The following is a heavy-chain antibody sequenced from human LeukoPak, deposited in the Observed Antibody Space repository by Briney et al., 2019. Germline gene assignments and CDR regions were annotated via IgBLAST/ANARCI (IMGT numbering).Heavy chain of an antibody. D-gene: IGHD2-21*02. CDR2: ISWNSGSI. CDR3: AKDPGGDGDY. V-gene: IGHV3-9*01. J-gene: IGHJ4*02. Sequence: GGSLRLSCAASGFTFDDYGMSWVRQAPGKGLEWVSGISWNSGSIGYADSVKGRFTISRDNAKNSLYLQMNSLRAEDTALYYCAKDPGGDGDYWGQGTLVTVSS. CDR1: GFTFDDYG.